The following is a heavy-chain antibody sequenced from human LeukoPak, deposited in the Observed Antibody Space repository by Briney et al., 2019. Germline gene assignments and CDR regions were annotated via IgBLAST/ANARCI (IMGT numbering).Heavy chain of an antibody. J-gene: IGHJ6*03. Sequence: GSLRLSCAASGFTFSSYSMNWVRQAPGKGLEWIGSIYHSGSTYYNPSLKSRVTISVDTSKNQFSLKLSSVTAADTAVYYCASPAMAFIDQGRYNYYYYMDVWGKGTTVTVSS. D-gene: IGHD5-18*01. CDR2: IYHSGST. CDR3: ASPAMAFIDQGRYNYYYYMDV. V-gene: IGHV4-38-2*01. CDR1: GFTFSSYS.